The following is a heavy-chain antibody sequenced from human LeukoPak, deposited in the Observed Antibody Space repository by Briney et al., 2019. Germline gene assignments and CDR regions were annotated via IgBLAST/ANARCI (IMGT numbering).Heavy chain of an antibody. CDR2: IYHSGST. CDR1: GGSFSGYY. D-gene: IGHD3-3*01. Sequence: SETLSLTCAVYGGSFSGYYWSWIRQPPGKGLEWIGSIYHSGSTYYNPSLKSRVTISVDTSKNQFSLKLSSVTAADTAVYYCAREAAIDTYYDFWSGYGTPYYFDYWGQGTLVTVSS. V-gene: IGHV4-34*01. CDR3: AREAAIDTYYDFWSGYGTPYYFDY. J-gene: IGHJ4*02.